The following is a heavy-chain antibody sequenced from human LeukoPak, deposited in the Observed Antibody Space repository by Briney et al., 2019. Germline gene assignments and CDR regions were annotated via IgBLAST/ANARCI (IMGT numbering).Heavy chain of an antibody. CDR1: GYAFTTYD. V-gene: IGHV1-8*01. Sequence: ASVKVSCKASGYAFTTYDINWVRQATGQGLEWMGWMNPNSGNTGYAQKFQGRVTVTRNTSISTAYMELSSLRSEDTAVYYCARGLGGSYTYYFDYWGQGTLVTASS. CDR3: ARGLGGSYTYYFDY. D-gene: IGHD1-26*01. J-gene: IGHJ4*02. CDR2: MNPNSGNT.